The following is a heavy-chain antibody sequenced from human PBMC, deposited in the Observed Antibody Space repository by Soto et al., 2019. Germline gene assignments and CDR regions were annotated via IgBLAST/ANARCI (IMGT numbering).Heavy chain of an antibody. CDR2: ISAYNGNT. Sequence: ASVKVSCKASGYTFTSYGISWVRQAPGQGLEWMGWISAYNGNTNYAQKLQGRVTMTTDTSTSTAYMELRSLRSDDTAVYYCARAGPVVVVAAMYYFDYWGQGTLVTVSS. J-gene: IGHJ4*02. CDR1: GYTFTSYG. CDR3: ARAGPVVVVAAMYYFDY. D-gene: IGHD2-15*01. V-gene: IGHV1-18*01.